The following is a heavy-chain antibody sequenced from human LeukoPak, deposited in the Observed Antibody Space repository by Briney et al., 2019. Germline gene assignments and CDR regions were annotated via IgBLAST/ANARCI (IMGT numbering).Heavy chain of an antibody. CDR1: GFTVSSNY. D-gene: IGHD3-3*01. V-gene: IGHV3-66*02. CDR3: ARATFWRGYQRHAWYMDV. CDR2: IYSGGST. J-gene: IGHJ6*03. Sequence: AGGSLRLSCTASGFTVSSNYMSWVRHAPGKGLEWVSVIYSGGSTYYADSVKGRFTISRDNSKNTLYLQMSSRRAEDTAVYYCARATFWRGYQRHAWYMDVWGKGTTATVSS.